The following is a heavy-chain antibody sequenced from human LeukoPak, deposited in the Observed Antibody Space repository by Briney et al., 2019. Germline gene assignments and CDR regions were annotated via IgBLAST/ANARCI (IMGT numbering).Heavy chain of an antibody. Sequence: PSETLSLTCTVSGGSISSSSYYWGWIRQPPGKGLEWIGSIYYSGSTYYNPSLKSRVTISVDTSKNHFSLKLSSVTAADTAVYYCARVSSGYSSGWYQYYYYYYMDVWGKGTTVTVSS. J-gene: IGHJ6*03. CDR2: IYYSGST. CDR3: ARVSSGYSSGWYQYYYYYYMDV. D-gene: IGHD6-19*01. V-gene: IGHV4-39*07. CDR1: GGSISSSSYY.